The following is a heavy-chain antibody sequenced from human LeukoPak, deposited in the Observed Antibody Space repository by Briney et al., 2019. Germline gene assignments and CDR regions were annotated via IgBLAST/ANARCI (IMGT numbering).Heavy chain of an antibody. CDR2: ISWNSGSI. D-gene: IGHD6-13*01. Sequence: SGGSLRLSCAGSGFIFNNYAMHWVRQPPGKGLEWVSGISWNSGSIGYADSVKGRFTISRDNAKNSLYLQMNSLRAEDTALYYCAKDISGWGAAGTNWYFDLWGRGTLVTVSS. CDR3: AKDISGWGAAGTNWYFDL. V-gene: IGHV3-9*01. J-gene: IGHJ2*01. CDR1: GFIFNNYA.